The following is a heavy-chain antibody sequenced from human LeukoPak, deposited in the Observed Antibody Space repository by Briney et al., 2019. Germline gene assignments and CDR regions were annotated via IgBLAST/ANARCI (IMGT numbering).Heavy chain of an antibody. Sequence: SVKVSCKASGGTFSSYAIGWVRQAPGQGLEWMGGIIPIFGTANYAQKFQGRVTITADESTSTAYMELSSLRSEDTAVYYCARSYYYDSSGYYCDYWGQGTLVTVSS. CDR1: GGTFSSYA. D-gene: IGHD3-22*01. J-gene: IGHJ4*02. CDR2: IIPIFGTA. V-gene: IGHV1-69*13. CDR3: ARSYYYDSSGYYCDY.